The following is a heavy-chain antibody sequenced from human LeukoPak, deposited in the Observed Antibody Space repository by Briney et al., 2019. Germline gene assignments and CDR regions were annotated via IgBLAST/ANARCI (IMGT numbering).Heavy chain of an antibody. V-gene: IGHV1-18*01. CDR1: GYTFTSYG. CDR2: ISAYNGNT. J-gene: IGHJ4*02. CDR3: ARRRVGPSWNQYYFDY. Sequence: ASVKVSCKASGYTFTSYGISWVRQAPGQGLEWMGWISAYNGNTNYAQKLQGRVTMTTDTSTSTAYMELRSLRSDDTAVYYRARRRVGPSWNQYYFDYWGQGTLVTVSS. D-gene: IGHD1-1*01.